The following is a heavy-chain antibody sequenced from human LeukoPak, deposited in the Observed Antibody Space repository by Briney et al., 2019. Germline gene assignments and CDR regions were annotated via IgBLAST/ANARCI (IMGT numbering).Heavy chain of an antibody. CDR3: AKDSSDYYDSSGLGYFFDY. D-gene: IGHD3-22*01. CDR2: IYSGGST. Sequence: GGSLRLSCAASGLTVSSNYMSWVRQAPGKGLEWVSIIYSGGSTYYADSVKGRFTISRDNSKNTLYLQMNSLRAEDTAVYYCAKDSSDYYDSSGLGYFFDYWGQGTLVTVSS. CDR1: GLTVSSNY. V-gene: IGHV3-53*01. J-gene: IGHJ4*02.